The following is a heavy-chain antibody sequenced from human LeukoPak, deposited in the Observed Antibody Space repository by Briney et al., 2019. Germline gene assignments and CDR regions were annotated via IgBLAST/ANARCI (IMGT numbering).Heavy chain of an antibody. D-gene: IGHD2-15*01. V-gene: IGHV4-34*01. CDR3: ARGRRNIVVVVAASWFHP. Sequence: PSETLSLTCAVYGGSFSGYYWSWIRRPPGKGLEWIGEINHSGSTNYNPSLKSRVTISVDTSKNQFSLKLSSVTAADTAVYYCARGRRNIVVVVAASWFHPWGQGTLVTVSS. CDR1: GGSFSGYY. CDR2: INHSGST. J-gene: IGHJ5*02.